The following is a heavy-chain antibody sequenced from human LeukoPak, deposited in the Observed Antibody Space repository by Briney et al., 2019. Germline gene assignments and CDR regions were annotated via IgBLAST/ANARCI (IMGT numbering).Heavy chain of an antibody. D-gene: IGHD6-13*01. V-gene: IGHV4-4*07. CDR1: GGSISSYY. Sequence: PSETLSLTCTVSGGSISSYYWSWIRQPPGKGLEWIGRVYSSGSTKYNPSLKSRVTMSVDTSKNQFSLKLSSVTAADTAVYYCARGDSGYSSNWYDYWGQGTLVTVSS. J-gene: IGHJ5*01. CDR3: ARGDSGYSSNWYDY. CDR2: VYSSGST.